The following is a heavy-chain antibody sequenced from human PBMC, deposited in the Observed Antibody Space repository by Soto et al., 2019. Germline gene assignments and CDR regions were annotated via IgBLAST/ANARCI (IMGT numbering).Heavy chain of an antibody. Sequence: PSETLSLTCAVSGGSISRGGYSWSWIRQPPGKGLEWIGYIYHSGSTYYNPSLKSRVTISVDRSKNQFSLKLSSVTAADTAVYYCARVTTGVEYYFDYWGQGTLVTVSS. V-gene: IGHV4-30-2*01. CDR3: ARVTTGVEYYFDY. J-gene: IGHJ4*02. CDR2: IYHSGST. D-gene: IGHD4-17*01. CDR1: GGSISRGGYS.